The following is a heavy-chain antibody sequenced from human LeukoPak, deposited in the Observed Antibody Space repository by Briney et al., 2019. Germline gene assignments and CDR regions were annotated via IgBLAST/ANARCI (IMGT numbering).Heavy chain of an antibody. D-gene: IGHD4-11*01. CDR3: ARAVDYRNYFDY. CDR1: GDSMTRGGYY. J-gene: IGHJ4*02. CDR2: IYHSRTT. V-gene: IGHV4-31*03. Sequence: SQTLSLTCTVSGDSMTRGGYYWSWVRQHPGKGLEWIGFIYHSRTTFYNPSLEGRAAISVDTSQNQFSLKLTSVTAADTAVYYCARAVDYRNYFDYWGQGTLVTVSS.